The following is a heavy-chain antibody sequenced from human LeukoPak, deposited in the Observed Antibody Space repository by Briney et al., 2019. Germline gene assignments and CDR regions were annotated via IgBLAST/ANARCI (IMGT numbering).Heavy chain of an antibody. Sequence: SETLSLTCAVYGGSFSGYYWSWIRQPPGKGLEWIGEINHSGSTNYNPSLKSRVTISVDTSKNQFSLKLSSVTAADTAVYYCARDFMVWGQGTLVTVTS. CDR3: ARDFMV. D-gene: IGHD3-10*01. CDR2: INHSGST. V-gene: IGHV4-34*01. CDR1: GGSFSGYY. J-gene: IGHJ4*02.